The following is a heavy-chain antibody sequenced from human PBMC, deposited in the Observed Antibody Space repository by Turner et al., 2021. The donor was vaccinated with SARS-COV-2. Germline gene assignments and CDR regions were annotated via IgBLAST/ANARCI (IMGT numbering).Heavy chain of an antibody. Sequence: QVQLVESGGGVVQPGRYLRLSCAASGITFSSHGMHWVRQAPGKGLEWVAVIWNDGSQKYYADSVKGRFTISRDNSKNMLYLQMNSLRAEDTAVYYCARLDDSGHWGAFDIWGQGTMVTVSS. CDR1: GITFSSHG. V-gene: IGHV3-33*01. CDR2: IWNDGSQK. CDR3: ARLDDSGHWGAFDI. D-gene: IGHD3-22*01. J-gene: IGHJ3*02.